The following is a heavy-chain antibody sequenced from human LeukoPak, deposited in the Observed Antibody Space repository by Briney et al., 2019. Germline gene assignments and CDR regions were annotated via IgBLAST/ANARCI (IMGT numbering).Heavy chain of an antibody. Sequence: GGSLRLSCAASGFTFSSYAMYWVRQAPGKGLEWVAVISYDGSDKFYADSVKGRFTISRDSSKNTLYLQMNSLRAEDTAVYYCAKAMAAMAAYDAFDIWGQGTTVTVSS. D-gene: IGHD5-18*01. CDR1: GFTFSSYA. CDR2: ISYDGSDK. V-gene: IGHV3-30*04. CDR3: AKAMAAMAAYDAFDI. J-gene: IGHJ3*02.